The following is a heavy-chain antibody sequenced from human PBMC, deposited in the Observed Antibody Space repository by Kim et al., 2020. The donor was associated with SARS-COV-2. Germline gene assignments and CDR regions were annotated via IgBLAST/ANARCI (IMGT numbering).Heavy chain of an antibody. Sequence: GGSLRLSCAASGFTFSSYSMNWVRQAPGKGLEWVSSISSSSSYIYYADSVKGRFTISRDNAKNSLYLQMNSLRAEDTAVYYCARDPVLGATSPHFDYWGQGTLVTVSS. D-gene: IGHD1-26*01. CDR2: ISSSSSYI. CDR3: ARDPVLGATSPHFDY. CDR1: GFTFSSYS. J-gene: IGHJ4*02. V-gene: IGHV3-21*01.